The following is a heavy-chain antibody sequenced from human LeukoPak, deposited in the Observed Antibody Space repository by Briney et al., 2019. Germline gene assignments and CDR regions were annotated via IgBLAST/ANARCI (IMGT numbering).Heavy chain of an antibody. J-gene: IGHJ5*01. D-gene: IGHD3-22*01. CDR2: ISAQSGNT. CDR1: GYTFATYL. CDR3: ARSDYYDSSGYDS. V-gene: IGHV1-18*01. Sequence: ASVKVSCKASGYTFATYLISWVRQAPGQGLEWMGRISAQSGNTNYAQNVRGRASLATDAATGTAYMELRSLRFDDTAIYYCARSDYYDSSGYDSWGQGTLVTVSS.